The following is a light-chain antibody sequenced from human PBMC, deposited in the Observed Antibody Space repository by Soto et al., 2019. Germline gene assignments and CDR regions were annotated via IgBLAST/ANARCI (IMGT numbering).Light chain of an antibody. CDR3: KQYNSYPAT. Sequence: DIQMTQSPSTLSASVGDRVTITCRASQIISNWLAWYQQKSGKAPTVLIYDASSLDSGVPSRFSGSGSGTEFTLTISRLQPDDFATYYCKQYNSYPATFGQGTKVEIK. CDR2: DAS. CDR1: QIISNW. V-gene: IGKV1-5*01. J-gene: IGKJ1*01.